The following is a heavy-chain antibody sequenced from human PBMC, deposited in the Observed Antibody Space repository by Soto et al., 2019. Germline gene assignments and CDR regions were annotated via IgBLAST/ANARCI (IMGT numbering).Heavy chain of an antibody. CDR3: VRDGTKTLRDWFDP. V-gene: IGHV4-4*07. CDR2: IYATGTT. J-gene: IGHJ5*02. CDR1: GASIIGFY. D-gene: IGHD1-1*01. Sequence: SETLSLTCTVSGASIIGFYCSWIRKSAGKGLEWIGRIYATGTTDYNPSLKSRVMMSVDTSKKQFSLKLRSVTAADTAVYYCVRDGTKTLRDWFDPWGQGIPATVS.